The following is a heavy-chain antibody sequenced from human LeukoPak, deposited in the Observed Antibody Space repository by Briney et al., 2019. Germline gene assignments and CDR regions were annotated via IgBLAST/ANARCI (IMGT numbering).Heavy chain of an antibody. D-gene: IGHD3-3*01. CDR1: GFTVSSNY. CDR3: AKDQTYYDFWSGYYLFDGMDV. Sequence: GGSLRLSCAASGFTVSSNYMSWVRQAPGKGLEWVSVIYSGGSTYYADSVKGRFTISRDNSKNTLYLQMNSLRAEDTAVYYCAKDQTYYDFWSGYYLFDGMDVWGQGTTVTVSS. J-gene: IGHJ6*02. V-gene: IGHV3-53*05. CDR2: IYSGGST.